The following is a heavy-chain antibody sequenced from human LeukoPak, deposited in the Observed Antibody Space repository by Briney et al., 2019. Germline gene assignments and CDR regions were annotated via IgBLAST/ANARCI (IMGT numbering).Heavy chain of an antibody. CDR2: IYYSGST. J-gene: IGHJ4*02. V-gene: IGHV4-31*03. Sequence: SETLSLTCTVSGGSISSGGYYWSWIRQHPGKGLEWIGYIYYSGSTYYNPSLKSRVTISVDTSKNQFSLKLSSVTAADTAVYYCARDLGSSSWFDYWGQGTLVTVSS. CDR3: ARDLGSSSWFDY. CDR1: GGSISSGGYY. D-gene: IGHD6-13*01.